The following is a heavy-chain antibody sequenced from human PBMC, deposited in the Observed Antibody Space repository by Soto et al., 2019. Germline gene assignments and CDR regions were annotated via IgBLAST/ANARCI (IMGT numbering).Heavy chain of an antibody. CDR2: ISGSGGST. V-gene: IGHV3-23*01. D-gene: IGHD3-10*01. CDR3: ATPIGNNCYGSGSYYNPFNY. CDR1: GFTFSSYA. J-gene: IGHJ4*02. Sequence: HPGGSLRLSCAASGFTFSSYAMSWVRQAPGKGLEWGSAISGSGGSTYCADSVKGRFTISRDSSKNTLYLQMNSVRAEDTAVYYCATPIGNNCYGSGSYYNPFNYGGQGTLVPVSS.